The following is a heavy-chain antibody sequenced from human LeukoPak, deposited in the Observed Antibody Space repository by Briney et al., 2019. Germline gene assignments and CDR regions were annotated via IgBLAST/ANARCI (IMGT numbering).Heavy chain of an antibody. CDR2: IYYSEST. Sequence: PSETLSLTCTVSGGSISSYYWSWIRQPPGKGLEWIGYIYYSESTNYNPSLESRVTISVDTSKNQFSLKLSSVTAADTAVYYCARAGVVSNPNSYWYFDLWGRGTLVTVSS. J-gene: IGHJ2*01. V-gene: IGHV4-59*01. CDR1: GGSISSYY. CDR3: ARAGVVSNPNSYWYFDL. D-gene: IGHD3-3*01.